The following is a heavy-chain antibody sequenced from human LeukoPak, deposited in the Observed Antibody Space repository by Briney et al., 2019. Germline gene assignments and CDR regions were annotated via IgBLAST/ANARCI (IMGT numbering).Heavy chain of an antibody. D-gene: IGHD3-22*01. Sequence: SETLSLTCTVSGDSIGSHYWSWIRQPPGKGLEWIGYIFYVGSTNCNPSLESRVTISVDTSKNQFSLKLNSVTAADTAVYYCARDYYDSRGEAFDIWGQGTMVTVSS. CDR1: GDSIGSHY. CDR2: IFYVGST. CDR3: ARDYYDSRGEAFDI. J-gene: IGHJ3*02. V-gene: IGHV4-59*11.